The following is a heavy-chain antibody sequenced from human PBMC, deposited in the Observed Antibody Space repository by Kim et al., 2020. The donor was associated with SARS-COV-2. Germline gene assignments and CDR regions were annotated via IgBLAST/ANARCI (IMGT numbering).Heavy chain of an antibody. J-gene: IGHJ4*02. D-gene: IGHD2-21*01. Sequence: YAAAVKVRFTISRDNAKTTLYLQLNSLRVEDTALYYCARDGPSPIPEFDYWGQGTLVTVSS. CDR3: ARDGPSPIPEFDY. V-gene: IGHV3-74*01.